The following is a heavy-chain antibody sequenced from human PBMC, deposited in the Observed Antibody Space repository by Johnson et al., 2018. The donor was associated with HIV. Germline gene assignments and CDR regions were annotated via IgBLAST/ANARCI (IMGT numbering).Heavy chain of an antibody. CDR2: IRYDGSGK. D-gene: IGHD4-17*01. CDR1: GFTFSSYG. Sequence: QVQLVESGGGVVQPGGSLRLSCAASGFTFSSYGMHWVRRTPGKGLEWVAFIRYDGSGKSYADSVKGRFTISRDNSKNTLHLQMNSLRAEDTALYYCARDKYGVPSGAFDIWGQGTMVSVSS. V-gene: IGHV3-30*02. J-gene: IGHJ3*02. CDR3: ARDKYGVPSGAFDI.